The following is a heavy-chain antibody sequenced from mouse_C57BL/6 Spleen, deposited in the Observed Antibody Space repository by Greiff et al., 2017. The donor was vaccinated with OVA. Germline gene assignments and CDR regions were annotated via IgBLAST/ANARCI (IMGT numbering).Heavy chain of an antibody. CDR3: AREANTTVPYFDY. CDR1: GYAFSSYW. CDR2: IYPGDGDA. D-gene: IGHD1-1*01. V-gene: IGHV1-80*01. J-gene: IGHJ2*01. Sequence: QVQLQQSGAELVKPGASVKISCKASGYAFSSYWMNWVKQRPGKGLEWIGQIYPGDGDANYNGKFKGKATLTADKSSSTAYMQLSSLTSEDSAVYYCAREANTTVPYFDYWGQGTTLTVSS.